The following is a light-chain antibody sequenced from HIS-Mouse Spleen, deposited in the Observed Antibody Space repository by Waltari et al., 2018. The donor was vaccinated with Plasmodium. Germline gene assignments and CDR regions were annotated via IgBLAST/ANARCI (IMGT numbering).Light chain of an antibody. Sequence: DIQMTKSPYSLSASVGDRVNITCQASQDISNYLNWYQQKPGKAPKLLIYDASNLETGVPSRFSGSGSGTDFTFTISSLQPEDIATYYCQQYDNLPLTFGGGTKVEIK. CDR2: DAS. V-gene: IGKV1-33*01. CDR3: QQYDNLPLT. J-gene: IGKJ4*01. CDR1: QDISNY.